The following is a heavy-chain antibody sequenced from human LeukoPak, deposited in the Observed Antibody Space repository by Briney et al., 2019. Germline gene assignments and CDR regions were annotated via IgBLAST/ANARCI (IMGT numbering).Heavy chain of an antibody. CDR1: GYSISSGYY. CDR2: INHSGST. J-gene: IGHJ6*03. Sequence: PSETLSLTCTVSGYSISSGYYWGWIRQPPGKGLEWIGEINHSGSTNYNPSLKSRVTISVDTSKNQFSLKLSSVTAADTAVYYCARHYYDSSGYYYYYYMDVWGKGTTVTISS. CDR3: ARHYYDSSGYYYYYYMDV. V-gene: IGHV4-38-2*02. D-gene: IGHD3-22*01.